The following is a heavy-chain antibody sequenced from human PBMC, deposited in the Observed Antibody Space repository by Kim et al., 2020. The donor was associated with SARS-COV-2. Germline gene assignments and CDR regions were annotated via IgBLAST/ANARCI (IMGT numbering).Heavy chain of an antibody. Sequence: ASVKVSCKASGYTFTSYDMNWVRQATGQGLEWMGWMNPNSGNTGYAQKFPGRVIMTMNTSISTAYMQLSSLRSEDTAVYYCARRIRYGDWLSASYDYYYM. CDR1: GYTFTSYD. CDR3: ARRIRYGDWLSASYDYYYM. J-gene: IGHJ6*03. D-gene: IGHD3-9*01. V-gene: IGHV1-8*01. CDR2: MNPNSGNT.